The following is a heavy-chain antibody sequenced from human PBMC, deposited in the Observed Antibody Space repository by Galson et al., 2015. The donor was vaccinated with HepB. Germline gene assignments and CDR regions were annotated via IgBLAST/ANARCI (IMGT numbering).Heavy chain of an antibody. Sequence: QSGAEVKKPGESLSISCKGSGYSFTSYWISWVRQMPGKGLEWMGRIDPSDSYTNYSPSFQGHVTISADKSISTAYLQWSSLKASDTAMYYCARIYVWGSYNSYAFDIWGQGTMVTVSS. CDR2: IDPSDSYT. D-gene: IGHD3-16*01. CDR1: GYSFTSYW. V-gene: IGHV5-10-1*01. CDR3: ARIYVWGSYNSYAFDI. J-gene: IGHJ3*02.